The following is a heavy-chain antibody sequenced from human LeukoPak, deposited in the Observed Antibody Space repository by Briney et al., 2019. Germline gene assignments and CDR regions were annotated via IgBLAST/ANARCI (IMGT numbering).Heavy chain of an antibody. J-gene: IGHJ4*02. V-gene: IGHV1-2*06. Sequence: GASVKVSCKASGGTFSRYGISWVRQAPGQGLEWMGRLNPNSGGTNYAQKFQGRVTMTRDTSISTVYMELSRLRSDDTAVYYCARENYYDSSGYADWGQGTLVTVSS. CDR1: GGTFSRYG. CDR2: LNPNSGGT. CDR3: ARENYYDSSGYAD. D-gene: IGHD3-22*01.